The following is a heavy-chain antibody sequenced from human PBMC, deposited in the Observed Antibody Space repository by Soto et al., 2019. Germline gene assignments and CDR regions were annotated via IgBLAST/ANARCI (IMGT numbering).Heavy chain of an antibody. CDR3: VRDFWSGYYVYYYYYGMEV. D-gene: IGHD3-3*01. V-gene: IGHV1-18*01. CDR2: ISAYNGNT. J-gene: IGHJ6*01. CDR1: GYTFASYG. Sequence: ASAKVSSKASGYTFASYGISLVRQAPGQGLEWMGWISAYNGNTNYAQKLQGRVTITTDTSTSTAYMELRSLRSDDTAVYYCVRDFWSGYYVYYYYYGMEVWGQGTTVTVSS.